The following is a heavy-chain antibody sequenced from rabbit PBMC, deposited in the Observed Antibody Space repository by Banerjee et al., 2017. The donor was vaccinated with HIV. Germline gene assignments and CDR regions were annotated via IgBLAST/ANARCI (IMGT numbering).Heavy chain of an antibody. J-gene: IGHJ3*01. CDR3: GRFRSGIGDLDL. CDR2: IYGGGSGTT. CDR1: GFDFSSSYW. D-gene: IGHD1-1*01. V-gene: IGHV1S45*01. Sequence: QEQLEESGGDLVKPGASLTLTCTASGFDFSSSYWIYWVRQAPGKGLEWIASIYGGGSGTTYYANWAKGRFTISKTSPTTVTLQMTSLTAADTATYFCGRFRSGIGDLDLWGQGTLVTVS.